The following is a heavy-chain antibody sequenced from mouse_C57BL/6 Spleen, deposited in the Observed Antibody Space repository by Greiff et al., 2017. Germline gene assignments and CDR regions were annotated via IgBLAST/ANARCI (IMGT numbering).Heavy chain of an antibody. CDR2: IRSKSNNYAT. V-gene: IGHV10-1*01. CDR3: VRTGLDYVPFYYAMYY. D-gene: IGHD1-1*02. J-gene: IGHJ4*01. CDR1: GFSFNTYA. Sequence: EVQLVESGGGLVQPKGSLKLSCAASGFSFNTYAMNWVRQAPGKGLEWVARIRSKSNNYATYYADSVKDRFTISRDDSESMLYLQMNHLKTEDTAMYYCVRTGLDYVPFYYAMYYWGQVTSVTVYS.